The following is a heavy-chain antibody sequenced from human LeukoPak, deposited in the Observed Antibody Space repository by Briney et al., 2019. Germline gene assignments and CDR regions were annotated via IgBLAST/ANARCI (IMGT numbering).Heavy chain of an antibody. J-gene: IGHJ4*02. D-gene: IGHD3-3*01. CDR1: GGPISSGGYY. CDR2: IYYSGST. V-gene: IGHV4-31*03. CDR3: ARVVTIFGVVDY. Sequence: SQTLSLTCTVSGGPISSGGYYWSWIRQHPGKGLEWIGYIYYSGSTYYNPSLKSRVTISVDTSKNQFSLKLSSVTAADTAVYYCARVVTIFGVVDYWGQGTLVTVSS.